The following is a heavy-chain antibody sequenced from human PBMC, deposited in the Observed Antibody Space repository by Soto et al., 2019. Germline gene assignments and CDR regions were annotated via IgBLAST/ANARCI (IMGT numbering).Heavy chain of an antibody. CDR2: IIPIFGTA. CDR1: GVTFSSYA. D-gene: IGHD6-19*01. CDR3: ARIAVAESYHYYGMDV. V-gene: IGHV1-69*13. Sequence: SVKVSCKASGVTFSSYAISWVRQAPGQGLEWMGGIIPIFGTANYAQKFQGRVTITADESTSTAYMELSSLRSEDTAVYYCARIAVAESYHYYGMDVWGQGTTVTVSS. J-gene: IGHJ6*02.